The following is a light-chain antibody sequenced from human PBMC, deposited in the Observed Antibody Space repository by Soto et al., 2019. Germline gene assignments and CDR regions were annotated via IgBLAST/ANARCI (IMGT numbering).Light chain of an antibody. CDR2: VNSDGSH. CDR1: SGHSSDA. V-gene: IGLV4-69*01. CDR3: QTWGTGIRV. Sequence: QPVLTQSPSAAASLGASVKLTCTLSSGHSSDAIAWHQQQPEKGPRFLMKVNSDGSHNKGDGIPDRFSGSSSGTERYLTISSLQSEVEADYYCQTWGTGIRVFGGGTKLTVL. J-gene: IGLJ3*02.